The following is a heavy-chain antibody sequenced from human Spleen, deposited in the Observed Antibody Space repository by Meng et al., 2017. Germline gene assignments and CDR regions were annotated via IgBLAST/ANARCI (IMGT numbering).Heavy chain of an antibody. CDR2: IPHRGSA. V-gene: IGHV4-4*02. CDR3: LRGSGGSV. D-gene: IGHD3-10*01. J-gene: IGHJ4*02. CDR1: GDSITSNNW. Sequence: QVQLRESGPGLVKPSETLSLICAVTGDSITSNNWWSWVRQPPGKGLERVGEIPHRGSAAYNPSLKSRVSMSIDISKNQFSLRLTSVTAADTAVYYCLRGSGGSVWGQGTLVTVSS.